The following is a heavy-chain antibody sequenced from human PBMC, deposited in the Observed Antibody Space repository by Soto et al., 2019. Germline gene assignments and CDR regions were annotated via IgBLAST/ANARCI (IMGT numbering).Heavy chain of an antibody. V-gene: IGHV3-21*01. CDR2: ISSNSSYI. CDR1: GFTFSSYS. J-gene: IGHJ3*02. D-gene: IGHD2-15*01. Sequence: GGSLRLSCAASGFTFSSYSMNWVRQAPGKGLEWVSSISSNSSYIYYADSVKGRFTISRDNAKNSLYLQMNSLKAEDTAVYYCARDFSSGGSCYDIWGQGTMVTVSS. CDR3: ARDFSSGGSCYDI.